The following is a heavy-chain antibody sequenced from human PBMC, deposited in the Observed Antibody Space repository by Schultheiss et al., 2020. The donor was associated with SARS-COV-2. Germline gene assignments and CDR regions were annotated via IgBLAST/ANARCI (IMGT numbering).Heavy chain of an antibody. CDR2: INHSGST. D-gene: IGHD6-13*01. CDR1: GGSISIYTY. J-gene: IGHJ2*01. CDR3: ARGGKPHSAAGRGSLDL. V-gene: IGHV4-34*01. Sequence: SQTLSLTCTVSGGSISIYTYWGWIRQPPGKGLEWIGEINHSGSTNYNPSLKSRVTISVDTSKNQFSLKLSSVTAADTAVYYCARGGKPHSAAGRGSLDLWGRGTLVTVSS.